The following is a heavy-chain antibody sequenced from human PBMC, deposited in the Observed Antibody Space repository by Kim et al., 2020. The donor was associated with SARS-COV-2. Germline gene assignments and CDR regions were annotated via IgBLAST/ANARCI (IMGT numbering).Heavy chain of an antibody. V-gene: IGHV3-48*03. Sequence: KGRFTISRDNAKNSLYLQMNILRAEDTAVYYCARDVAAAGIHYYYGMDVWGQGTTVTVSS. D-gene: IGHD6-13*01. CDR3: ARDVAAAGIHYYYGMDV. J-gene: IGHJ6*02.